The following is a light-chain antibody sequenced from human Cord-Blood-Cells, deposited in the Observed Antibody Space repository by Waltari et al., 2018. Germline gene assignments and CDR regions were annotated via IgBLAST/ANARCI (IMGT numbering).Light chain of an antibody. CDR1: RSDVGGYNY. V-gene: IGLV2-14*01. J-gene: IGLJ2*01. CDR2: DVS. CDR3: SSYTSSSTLV. Sequence: QSALTQPASVSGSPGQSITISCTGTRSDVGGYNYVSWYQQHPGKAPKLMIYDVSNRPAGVSKRCAGSKSGNTASLTISGLQAEDEAEYYCSSYTSSSTLVFGGGTKLTVL.